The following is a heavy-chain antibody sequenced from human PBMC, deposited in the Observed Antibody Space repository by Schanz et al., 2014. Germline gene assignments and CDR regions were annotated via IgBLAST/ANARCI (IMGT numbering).Heavy chain of an antibody. V-gene: IGHV3-48*01. CDR3: VSQTGSPNY. CDR1: GFAFSSYG. CDR2: IGVDGTTT. Sequence: EVQLLESGGGLVQPGGSLRLSCLASGFAFSSYGMNWLRQAPGKGLEWVSVIGVDGTTTYYADSVKGRFTMSRDNAKNSVFLQMNSLRVEDTAVYFCVSQTGSPNYWGQGTLVTVSS. D-gene: IGHD6-13*01. J-gene: IGHJ4*02.